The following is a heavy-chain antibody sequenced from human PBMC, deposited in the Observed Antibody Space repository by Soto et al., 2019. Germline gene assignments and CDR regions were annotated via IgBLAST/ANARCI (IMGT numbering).Heavy chain of an antibody. V-gene: IGHV3-30-3*01. CDR3: ARDPSILLVGATPFDL. CDR1: GFTFSSYA. D-gene: IGHD1-26*01. J-gene: IGHJ2*01. Sequence: PGGSLRLSCAASGFTFSSYAMHWVRQAPGKGLEWVAVISYDGSNKYYADSVKGRFTISRDNSKNTLYLQMNSLRAEDTAVYYCARDPSILLVGATPFDLWGRGTLVTVSS. CDR2: ISYDGSNK.